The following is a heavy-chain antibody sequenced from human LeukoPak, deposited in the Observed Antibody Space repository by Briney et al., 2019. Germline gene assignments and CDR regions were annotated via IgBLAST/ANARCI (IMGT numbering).Heavy chain of an antibody. D-gene: IGHD3-22*01. CDR2: INPNSGGT. V-gene: IGHV1-2*02. CDR3: ARVGNSGYYDSTGYWASWFDP. CDR1: GYTFTGYY. Sequence: ASVKVSCKASGYTFTGYYMHWVRQAPGQGLEWMGWINPNSGGTNYAQKFQGRVTMTRDTSISTAYMELSRLRSDDTAVYYCARVGNSGYYDSTGYWASWFDPWGQGTLVTVSS. J-gene: IGHJ5*02.